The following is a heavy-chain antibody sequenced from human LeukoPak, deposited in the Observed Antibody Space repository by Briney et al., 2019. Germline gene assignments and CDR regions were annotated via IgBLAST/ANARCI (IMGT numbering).Heavy chain of an antibody. D-gene: IGHD4-23*01. Sequence: ASVKVSCKASGYTFTGYYIHGVRQPPGRGLEGMGWINPNSGGTNYAQKFQCRVTMTRDTSISTAYMELSRLRSDDAAVYYCARDPNYGGISGEFDYWGQGTLVTVSS. CDR1: GYTFTGYY. J-gene: IGHJ4*02. V-gene: IGHV1-2*02. CDR3: ARDPNYGGISGEFDY. CDR2: INPNSGGT.